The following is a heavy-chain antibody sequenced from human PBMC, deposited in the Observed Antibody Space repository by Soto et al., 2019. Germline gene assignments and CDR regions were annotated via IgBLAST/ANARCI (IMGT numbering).Heavy chain of an antibody. J-gene: IGHJ6*02. CDR2: ISSSSSYI. CDR3: AKADSSGSYSGYYYYYGMDV. D-gene: IGHD3-22*01. CDR1: GFTFSSYS. V-gene: IGHV3-21*01. Sequence: GGPLRLSCAASGFTFSSYSMNWVRQAPGKGLEWVSSISSSSSYIYYADSVKGRFTISRDNAKNSLYLQMNSLRAEDTAVYYCAKADSSGSYSGYYYYYGMDVWGQGTTVTSP.